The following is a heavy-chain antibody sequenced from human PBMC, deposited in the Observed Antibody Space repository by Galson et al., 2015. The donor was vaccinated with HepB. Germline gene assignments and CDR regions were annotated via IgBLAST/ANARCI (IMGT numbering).Heavy chain of an antibody. Sequence: SLRLSCAASGFTLSTYSMYWVRQAPGKGLEWVSVMSYDGTNKYYGGSVKGRFTVSRDTSKNTMFLQMNSLTIDDTAMYYCARGGLRAVAGTKGVYWGQGTLVTVSS. J-gene: IGHJ4*02. D-gene: IGHD6-19*01. V-gene: IGHV3-30*03. CDR2: MSYDGTNK. CDR3: ARGGLRAVAGTKGVY. CDR1: GFTLSTYS.